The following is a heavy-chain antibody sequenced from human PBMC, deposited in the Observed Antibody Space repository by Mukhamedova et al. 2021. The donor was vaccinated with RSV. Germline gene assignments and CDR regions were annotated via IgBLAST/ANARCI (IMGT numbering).Heavy chain of an antibody. CDR2: IKSKTDGGTT. D-gene: IGHD1-26*01. CDR3: TAPSLGATSPDY. V-gene: IGHV3-15*01. Sequence: GKGLEWVGRIKSKTDGGTTDYAAPVKGRFTISRDDSKNTLYLQMNSLKTEDTAVYYCTAPSLGATSPDYCGQGTLVTASS. J-gene: IGHJ4*02.